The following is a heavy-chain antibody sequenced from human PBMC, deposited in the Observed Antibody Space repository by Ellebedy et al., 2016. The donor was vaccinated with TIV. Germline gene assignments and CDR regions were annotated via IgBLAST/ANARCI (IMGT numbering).Heavy chain of an antibody. J-gene: IGHJ4*02. V-gene: IGHV3-7*03. CDR1: GFMFSNYW. CDR3: ARDKIVGPSNFDY. Sequence: GESLKISCAVPGFMFSNYWMTWVRQAPGKGLEWVANIKEDGSEKYYVDSVKGRFTISRDNAKNSLYLQMNSLSAEDTAVYYCARDKIVGPSNFDYWGQGTLVAVSS. D-gene: IGHD1-26*01. CDR2: IKEDGSEK.